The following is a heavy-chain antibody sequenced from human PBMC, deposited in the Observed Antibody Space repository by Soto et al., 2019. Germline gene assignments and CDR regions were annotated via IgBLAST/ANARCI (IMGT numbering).Heavy chain of an antibody. J-gene: IGHJ4*02. CDR2: ITGSGVTM. V-gene: IGHV3-48*04. CDR3: ARDGGASTFDFDS. Sequence: GGSMRVSCAAGGFNFSDHSLNWISQTPGKGLEWISYITGSGVTMYADSVKGRFTISRDNAKNSLYLQMDSLRAEDTAVYYCARDGGASTFDFDSWGQGTLVTVSS. CDR1: GFNFSDHS. D-gene: IGHD3-16*01.